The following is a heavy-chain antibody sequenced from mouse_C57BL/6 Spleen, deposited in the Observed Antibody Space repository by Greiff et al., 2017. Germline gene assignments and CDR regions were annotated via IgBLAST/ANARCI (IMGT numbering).Heavy chain of an antibody. CDR3: ARGGTVVVRGDYYAMDY. CDR1: GYTFTDYY. J-gene: IGHJ4*01. V-gene: IGHV1-26*01. D-gene: IGHD1-1*01. CDR2: INPNNGGT. Sequence: EVQLQQSGPELVKPGASVKISCKASGYTFTDYYMNWVKQSHGKSLEWIGDINPNNGGTSYNQKFKGKATLTVDKSSSTAYMELRSLTSEDSAVYYCARGGTVVVRGDYYAMDYWGQGTSVTVSS.